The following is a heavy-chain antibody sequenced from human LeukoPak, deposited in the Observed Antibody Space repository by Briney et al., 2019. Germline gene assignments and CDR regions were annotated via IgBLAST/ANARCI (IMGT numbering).Heavy chain of an antibody. Sequence: ASVKVSCKASGYTFTSYYMHWVRQAPGQGLEWMGIINPSGGSTSYAQKFQGRVTMTRDTSTSTVYMELSSLRSEDTAVYYCTRYYSNYYYYMDVWGKGTTVTVSS. D-gene: IGHD4-11*01. CDR3: TRYYSNYYYYMDV. V-gene: IGHV1-46*01. CDR2: INPSGGST. CDR1: GYTFTSYY. J-gene: IGHJ6*03.